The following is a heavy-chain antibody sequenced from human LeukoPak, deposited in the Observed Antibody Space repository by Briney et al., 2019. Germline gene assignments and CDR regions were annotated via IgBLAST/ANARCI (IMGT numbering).Heavy chain of an antibody. CDR3: AGGLGINGLELDM. CDR1: GFTFRSNW. J-gene: IGHJ3*02. D-gene: IGHD3-3*01. CDR2: IKQDGSEK. Sequence: GGSLRLSCAPAGFTFRSNWMSWVRQAPGKGLQWVANIKQDGSEKYYVDSVKGRFTISRDNAKKSLYLQMNSLRGEDTAVYYCAGGLGINGLELDMWGQGTMVTVSS. V-gene: IGHV3-7*05.